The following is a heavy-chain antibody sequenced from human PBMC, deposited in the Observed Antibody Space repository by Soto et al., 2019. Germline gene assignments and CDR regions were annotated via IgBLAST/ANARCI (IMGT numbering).Heavy chain of an antibody. CDR3: ARLPRAIAAAGGYYYYGMDG. CDR1: GYSFTSYW. Sequence: GESLKISCKGSGYSFTSYWIGWVRQMPGKGLEWMGIIYPGDSDTRYSPSFQGQVTISADKSISTAYLQWSSLKASDTAMDYCARLPRAIAAAGGYYYYGMDGWGKGTTVTV. J-gene: IGHJ6*04. D-gene: IGHD6-13*01. V-gene: IGHV5-51*01. CDR2: IYPGDSDT.